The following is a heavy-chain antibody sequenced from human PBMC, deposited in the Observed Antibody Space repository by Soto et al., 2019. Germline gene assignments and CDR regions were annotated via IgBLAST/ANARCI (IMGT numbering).Heavy chain of an antibody. CDR2: ISYDGSNK. CDR3: AREKRPYDY. J-gene: IGHJ4*02. V-gene: IGHV3-30-3*01. CDR1: GFTFSSYA. Sequence: QVQLVESGGGVVQPGRSLRLSCAASGFTFSSYAMHWVRQAPGKGLEWVAVISYDGSNKYYADSVKGRFTISRDNSKNTLYLQMNSLGAEDTAVHYCAREKRPYDYWGQGTLVTVSS.